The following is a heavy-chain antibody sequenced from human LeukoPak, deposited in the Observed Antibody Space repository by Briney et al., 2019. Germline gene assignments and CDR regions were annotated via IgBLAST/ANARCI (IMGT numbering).Heavy chain of an antibody. V-gene: IGHV4-61*02. J-gene: IGHJ3*02. CDR2: ISTRGST. CDR1: GGSISSGPYY. CDR3: ARDLLRGESGSWFEGFDI. D-gene: IGHD6-13*01. Sequence: SQTLSLTCTVSGGSISSGPYYWNWIRQPAGKGLEWIGRISTRGSTNYNTSLKSRLTLSIDTSNNQFSLSLNSVTAADTAIYYCARDLLRGESGSWFEGFDIWGQGTKVTVSS.